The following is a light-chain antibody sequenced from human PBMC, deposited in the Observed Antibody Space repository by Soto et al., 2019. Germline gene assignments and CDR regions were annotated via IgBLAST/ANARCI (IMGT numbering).Light chain of an antibody. CDR2: GAS. Sequence: EVVMTQSPATLSVSPGGRATLSCRASQSISSNLDWYQQKSGQAPRLLIYGASTRATGIPDRFSGSGSGTDFTLTISSLEPEDFAVYYCQQRSTWPPFSFGPGTKVDI. CDR1: QSISSN. V-gene: IGKV3D-15*01. J-gene: IGKJ3*01. CDR3: QQRSTWPPFS.